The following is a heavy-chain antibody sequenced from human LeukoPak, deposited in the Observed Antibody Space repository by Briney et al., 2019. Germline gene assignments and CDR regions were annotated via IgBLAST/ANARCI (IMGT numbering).Heavy chain of an antibody. CDR3: ARDYYDSSGYPNWFDP. V-gene: IGHV3-33*01. CDR2: IWYDGSNK. J-gene: IGHJ5*02. CDR1: GFTFGSYG. D-gene: IGHD3-22*01. Sequence: GAYLRLYCAASGFTFGSYGMHWVRQAPGKGLVWVAVIWYDGSNKYYADSVKGRFTISRGNSKNTLYLQMNSLRAEDTAVYYCARDYYDSSGYPNWFDPWGQGTLVTVSS.